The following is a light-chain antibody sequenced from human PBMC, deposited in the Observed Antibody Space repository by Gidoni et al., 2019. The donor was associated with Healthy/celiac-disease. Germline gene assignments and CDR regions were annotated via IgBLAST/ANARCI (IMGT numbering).Light chain of an antibody. CDR1: QRVSSN. V-gene: IGKV3-15*01. CDR2: GAS. J-gene: IGKJ1*01. CDR3: QQYNNWWT. Sequence: EIVMTQSPATLSVSPGERDTLSGRASQRVSSNLAWYQQKPGQAHRLLIYGASTRATGITDRFSGSGSGKEFTLTISRLHSEDFAVYYCQQYNNWWTFGQGTKVEIK.